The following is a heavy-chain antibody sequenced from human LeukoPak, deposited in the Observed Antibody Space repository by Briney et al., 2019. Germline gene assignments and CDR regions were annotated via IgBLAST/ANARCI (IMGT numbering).Heavy chain of an antibody. CDR2: IYYSGST. V-gene: IGHV4-31*03. CDR1: GGSISSGGYY. CDR3: ATTSENSGSYYFFQNYYYYGMDV. J-gene: IGHJ6*02. D-gene: IGHD1-26*01. Sequence: SETLSLTCTVSGGSISSGGYYWSWIRQHPGKGLEWIGYIYYSGSTYYNPSLKSRVTISVDTSKNQFSLKLSSVTAADTAVYYCATTSENSGSYYFFQNYYYYGMDVWGQGTTVTVSS.